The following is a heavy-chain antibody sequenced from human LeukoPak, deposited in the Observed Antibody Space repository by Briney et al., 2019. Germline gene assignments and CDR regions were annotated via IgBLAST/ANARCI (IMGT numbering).Heavy chain of an antibody. D-gene: IGHD2-8*01. CDR2: IRSKAYGGTT. V-gene: IGHV3-49*04. CDR1: GFTFGDYA. J-gene: IGHJ4*02. Sequence: PGGSLRLSCTASGFTFGDYAMSWVRQAPGKGLEWVGFIRSKAYGGTTEYAASVKGRFTISRDDSKSIAYLQMNSLKTEDTAVYYCTRARRILYTYGPQYYFDYWGQGTLVTASS. CDR3: TRARRILYTYGPQYYFDY.